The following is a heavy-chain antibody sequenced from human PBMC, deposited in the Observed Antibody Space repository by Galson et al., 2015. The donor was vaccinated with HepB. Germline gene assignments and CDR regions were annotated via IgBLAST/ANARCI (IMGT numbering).Heavy chain of an antibody. J-gene: IGHJ3*02. CDR1: GGSISTYY. D-gene: IGHD3-10*01. Sequence: SETLSLTCTVSGGSISTYYWSWIRQPPGKGLEWIGYIYSSGSTNYNLSLKSRVTISVDTSKNQFSLKLSSVTAADTAVYYCARYREYALDIWGQGTMVTVSS. CDR3: ARYREYALDI. CDR2: IYSSGST. V-gene: IGHV4-59*01.